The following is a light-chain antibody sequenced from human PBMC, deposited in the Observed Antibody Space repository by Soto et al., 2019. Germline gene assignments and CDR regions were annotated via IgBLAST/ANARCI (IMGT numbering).Light chain of an antibody. CDR2: AAS. CDR1: QSISSSY. Sequence: EIVLTQSPATLSLSPGERATLSCRASQSISSSYLGWHQQKPGQAPTLLIDAASSRPTGIPDRFSGSGSGKDFTLTISRLEPEDFAVYYGQQDDSSSYTFGQGTQVEIK. J-gene: IGKJ2*01. CDR3: QQDDSSSYT. V-gene: IGKV3-20*01.